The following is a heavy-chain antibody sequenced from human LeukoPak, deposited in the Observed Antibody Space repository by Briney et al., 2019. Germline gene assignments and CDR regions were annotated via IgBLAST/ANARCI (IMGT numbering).Heavy chain of an antibody. CDR2: ISYDGSNK. Sequence: GGSLRLSCAASGFTFSSYAMHWVRQAPGKGLEWVAVISYDGSNKYYADSVKGRFTISRGNSKNTLYLQMNSLRAEDTAVYYCAKDRRDGYILYYFDYWGQGTLVTVSS. V-gene: IGHV3-30-3*01. CDR3: AKDRRDGYILYYFDY. D-gene: IGHD5-24*01. CDR1: GFTFSSYA. J-gene: IGHJ4*02.